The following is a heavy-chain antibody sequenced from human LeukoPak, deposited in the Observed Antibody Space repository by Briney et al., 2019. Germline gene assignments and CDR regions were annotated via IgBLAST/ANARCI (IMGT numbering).Heavy chain of an antibody. V-gene: IGHV3-21*01. CDR3: TVPRIVGATPGLYYGMDV. J-gene: IGHJ6*02. CDR1: GFTFSSYS. D-gene: IGHD1-26*01. Sequence: GGSLRLSCAASGFTFSSYSMNWVRQAPGKGLEWVSSISSSSYIYYADSVKGRFTISRDNAKNSLYLQMNSLRAEDTAVYYCTVPRIVGATPGLYYGMDVWGQGTTVTVSS. CDR2: ISSSSYI.